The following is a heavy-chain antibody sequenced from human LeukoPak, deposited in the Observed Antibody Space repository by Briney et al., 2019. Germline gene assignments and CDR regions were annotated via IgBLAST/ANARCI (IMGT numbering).Heavy chain of an antibody. CDR2: ISSGSGTI. CDR1: GFTFSSYS. V-gene: IGHV3-48*04. Sequence: GGSLRLSCAASGFTFSSYSMNWVRQAPGKGLEYVSYISSGSGTIYYADSVKGRFTISRDNAKNSLYLQMNSLRAEDTAVYYCARDGYNYGYWGQGTLVTVSS. D-gene: IGHD5-24*01. J-gene: IGHJ4*02. CDR3: ARDGYNYGY.